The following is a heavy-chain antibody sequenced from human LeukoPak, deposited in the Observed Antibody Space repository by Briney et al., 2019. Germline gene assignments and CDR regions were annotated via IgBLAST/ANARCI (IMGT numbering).Heavy chain of an antibody. D-gene: IGHD2-8*01. CDR2: IIPIFGTA. V-gene: IGHV1-69*05. CDR1: GGTFSSYA. J-gene: IGHJ6*03. Sequence: SVKVSCKASGGTFSSYAISWVRQPPGQGLEWMGGIIPIFGTANYAQKFQGRVTITTDGSTSTAYMERRSLRSEDTAVYYCARGPVLYYYYYMDVWGKGTTVTVSS. CDR3: ARGPVLYYYYYMDV.